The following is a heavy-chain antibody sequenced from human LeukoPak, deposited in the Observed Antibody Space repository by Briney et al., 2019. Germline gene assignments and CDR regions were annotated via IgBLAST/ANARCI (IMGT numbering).Heavy chain of an antibody. CDR3: AKEGTPQVSSWYDL. D-gene: IGHD6-6*01. J-gene: IGHJ5*02. Sequence: PGGSLRLSCAASGVTLSPYGMHWVRQAPGKGLEWVAVISYGGGTQYYADSVKGGFIISRDNPRNTLYLQMNILRTEHTGVYYCAKEGTPQVSSWYDLWGQGTQVIVSS. V-gene: IGHV3-30*18. CDR1: GVTLSPYG. CDR2: ISYGGGTQ.